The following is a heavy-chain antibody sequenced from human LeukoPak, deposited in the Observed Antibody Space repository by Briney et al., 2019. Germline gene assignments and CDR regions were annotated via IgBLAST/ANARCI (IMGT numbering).Heavy chain of an antibody. CDR2: ISGSGGST. D-gene: IGHD5-24*01. CDR1: GFTFSSYA. J-gene: IGHJ6*02. Sequence: GGSLRLSCAASGFTFSSYAMSWVRQAPGKGLEWVSAISGSGGSTYYAGSVKGRFTISRDNSKNTLYLQMNSLRAEDTAVYYCAKEEDGYNIYYYGMDVWGQGTTVTVSS. CDR3: AKEEDGYNIYYYGMDV. V-gene: IGHV3-23*01.